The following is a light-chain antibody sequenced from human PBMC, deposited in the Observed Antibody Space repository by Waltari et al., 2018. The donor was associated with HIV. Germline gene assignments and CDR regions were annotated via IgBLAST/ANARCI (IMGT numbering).Light chain of an antibody. Sequence: EIVMTQSPATLSVSPGERATFSCRASQGVSSHLAWYQQKPGQAPRLLIYRASTRATGIPARFSGSGSGTEFTLTISSLQSEDFAVYYCQQYNNWPPFTFGQGTRLQIK. J-gene: IGKJ2*01. CDR1: QGVSSH. CDR2: RAS. CDR3: QQYNNWPPFT. V-gene: IGKV3-15*01.